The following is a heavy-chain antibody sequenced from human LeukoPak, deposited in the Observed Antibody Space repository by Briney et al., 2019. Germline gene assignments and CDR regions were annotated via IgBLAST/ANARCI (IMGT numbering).Heavy chain of an antibody. V-gene: IGHV4-4*07. CDR2: IYSSGST. J-gene: IGHJ5*02. CDR1: GGSISSYY. D-gene: IGHD6-13*01. CDR3: ARGLVYSSSWDNWFDP. Sequence: SETLSLTCTVPGGSISSYYWSWIRQPARKGLEWIGRIYSSGSTNYNPSLQSRVTMSVDTSKNQFSLKVNSVTAADTAVYYCARGLVYSSSWDNWFDPWGQGTLVTVPS.